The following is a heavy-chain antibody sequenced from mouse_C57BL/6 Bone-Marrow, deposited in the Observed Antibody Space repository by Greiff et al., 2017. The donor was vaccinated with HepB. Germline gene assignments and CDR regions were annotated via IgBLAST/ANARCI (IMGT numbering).Heavy chain of an antibody. CDR3: ARNDYGSSYVAWFAY. J-gene: IGHJ3*01. V-gene: IGHV2-2*01. CDR1: GFSLTSYG. D-gene: IGHD1-1*01. CDR2: IWSGGST. Sequence: QVQLQQSGPGLVQPSQSLSITCTVSGFSLTSYGVHWVRQSPGKGLEWLGVIWSGGSTDYNAAFISRLSISKDNSKSQVFFKMNSLQADDKAIYYCARNDYGSSYVAWFAYWGQGTLVTVSA.